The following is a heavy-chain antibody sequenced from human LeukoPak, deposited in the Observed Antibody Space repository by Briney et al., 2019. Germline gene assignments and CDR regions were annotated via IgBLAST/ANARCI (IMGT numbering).Heavy chain of an antibody. CDR2: ISGSGGST. CDR1: GFTFRSYA. Sequence: GGSLRLSCAASGFTFRSYAMSWVRQAPGKGLEWVSGISGSGGSTDYADSVKGRFTVSRDNSKNTLYLQMNSLRAEDTAVYYCAKDLGSTWYFDLWGRGTLVTVSS. V-gene: IGHV3-23*01. J-gene: IGHJ2*01. CDR3: AKDLGSTWYFDL.